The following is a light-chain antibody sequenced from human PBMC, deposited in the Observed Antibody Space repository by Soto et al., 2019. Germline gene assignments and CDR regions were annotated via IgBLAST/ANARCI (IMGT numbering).Light chain of an antibody. V-gene: IGKV3-20*01. CDR1: QSVSSSY. CDR3: QYYGSSTT. CDR2: GAS. J-gene: IGKJ5*01. Sequence: EIVLTQSPGTLSLSPGERATLSCRASQSVSSSYLAWYQQKPGQAPRLLIYGASTRATGIPDRFSGSGSGTDFTLTISRLEPEDFAVYYCQYYGSSTTFGQGTRLEIK.